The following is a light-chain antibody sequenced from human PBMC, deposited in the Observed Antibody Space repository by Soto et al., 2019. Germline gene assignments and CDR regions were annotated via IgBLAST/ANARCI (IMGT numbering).Light chain of an antibody. J-gene: IGKJ4*01. Sequence: DIVLTQSPATVSVSPGERATLSCRASQSVSSNLAWYPHKVGQAPRLLVYGASTRVTGVPPRFSGSGSGTDVTLTISYWESEDFGVYYWQQYNARLPPVTCGGGTKVEI. CDR2: GAS. CDR1: QSVSSN. V-gene: IGKV3-15*01. CDR3: QQYNARLPPVT.